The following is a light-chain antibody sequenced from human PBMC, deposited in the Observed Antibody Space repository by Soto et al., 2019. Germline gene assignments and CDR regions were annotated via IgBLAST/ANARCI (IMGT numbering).Light chain of an antibody. CDR1: SSDVGGYNY. J-gene: IGLJ1*01. V-gene: IGLV2-14*01. CDR3: SSYTSSSTYV. CDR2: DVN. Sequence: QSVLTQPASVSGSPGQSITISCTGTSSDVGGYNYVSWYQQHPGKAHKLMIYDVNNLPSGFSNRFSGSKSGNTASLTISWLQAEDEADYYCSSYTSSSTYVFGTGTKVTVL.